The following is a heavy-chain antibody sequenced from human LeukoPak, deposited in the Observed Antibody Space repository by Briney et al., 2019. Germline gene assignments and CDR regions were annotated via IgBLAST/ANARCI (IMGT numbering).Heavy chain of an antibody. D-gene: IGHD1-26*01. CDR2: ISYDGSNK. CDR1: GFTFSSYG. V-gene: IGHV3-30*18. CDR3: AKDRVGALDY. Sequence: GGSLRLSCAASGFTFSSYGMHWVRQAPGKGLEWVAVISYDGSNKYYADSVKGRFTISRDNSKNTLYLQTNSLRAEDTAVYYCAKDRVGALDYWGQGTLVTVSS. J-gene: IGHJ4*02.